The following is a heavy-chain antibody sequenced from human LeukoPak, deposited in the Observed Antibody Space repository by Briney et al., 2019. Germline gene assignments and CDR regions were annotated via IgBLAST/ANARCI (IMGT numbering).Heavy chain of an antibody. D-gene: IGHD6-19*01. CDR2: IDPSSYYI. Sequence: GGSLRLSCAASGFTFSSYSMNWVRQAPGKGLEWVSSIDPSSYYIYYGDSVKGRSAISRDNAKNSLYLQINSLRAEDTAVYYCARSSVAGTGDAWGKGTTVTVSS. CDR3: ARSSVAGTGDA. V-gene: IGHV3-21*01. J-gene: IGHJ6*04. CDR1: GFTFSSYS.